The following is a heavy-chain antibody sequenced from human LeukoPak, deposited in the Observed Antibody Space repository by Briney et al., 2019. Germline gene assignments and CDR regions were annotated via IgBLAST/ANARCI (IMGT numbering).Heavy chain of an antibody. CDR2: INHNGYT. D-gene: IGHD4-17*01. Sequence: SETLSLTCAVYGGPFSGYYWNWIRQPPGKGLEWIGEINHNGYTNYNPSLESRVTISVDTSKNQVSLQLRSVTAADTAVYYCAREDPQTTVPEGMDVWGQGTTVTVSS. CDR1: GGPFSGYY. J-gene: IGHJ6*02. CDR3: AREDPQTTVPEGMDV. V-gene: IGHV4-34*01.